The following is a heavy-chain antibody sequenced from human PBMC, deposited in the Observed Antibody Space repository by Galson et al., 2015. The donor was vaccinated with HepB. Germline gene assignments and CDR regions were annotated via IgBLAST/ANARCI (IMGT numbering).Heavy chain of an antibody. V-gene: IGHV4-4*07. D-gene: IGHD2-2*01. Sequence: VHTNYNPSLKSRVTMSVDTSTNQFFLRLDSVTAADTAMYYCARMSAAAMLDYWGQGTLVTVSS. CDR2: VHT. J-gene: IGHJ4*02. CDR3: ARMSAAAMLDY.